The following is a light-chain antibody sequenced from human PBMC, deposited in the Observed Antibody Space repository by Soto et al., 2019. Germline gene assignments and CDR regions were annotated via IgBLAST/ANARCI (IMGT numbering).Light chain of an antibody. CDR1: QSIKTW. Sequence: DVQRTQSPSTLSASVGDRLTIACRSSQSIKTWLAWYQQRPGKVPKILIYAASSLVTGVPSRFSGSGSGTELTLTISNLQPDDFAIYYCQQYKNFPWTFGQGAKWIS. CDR2: AAS. CDR3: QQYKNFPWT. V-gene: IGKV1-5*01. J-gene: IGKJ1*01.